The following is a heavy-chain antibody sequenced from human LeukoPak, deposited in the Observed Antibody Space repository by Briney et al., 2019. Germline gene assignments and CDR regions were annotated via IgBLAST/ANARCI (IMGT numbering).Heavy chain of an antibody. CDR3: ARVNYDSSGAADY. J-gene: IGHJ4*02. D-gene: IGHD3-22*01. Sequence: GGSLSLSCAASGFTLCSYAVLCVRQAPGEGVEYFSAISRNGPSTSYPNSVKGRYTMSRDNSKNTLYLQMGRLRAEAMAVYYCARVNYDSSGAADYWGQGTLVTVSS. V-gene: IGHV3-64*01. CDR1: GFTLCSYA. CDR2: ISRNGPST.